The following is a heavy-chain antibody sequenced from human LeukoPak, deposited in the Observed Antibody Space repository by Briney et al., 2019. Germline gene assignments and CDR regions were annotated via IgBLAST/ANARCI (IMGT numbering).Heavy chain of an antibody. CDR3: ARDRGGDVVVPAARGWFDP. CDR2: ISAYNGST. CDR1: GYTFTNYD. Sequence: ASVKVSCKASGYTFTNYDISWVRQAPGQGLEWMGWISAYNGSTNYAQKLQGRVTMTTDTSTSTAYMELRSLRSDDTAVYYCARDRGGDVVVPAARGWFDPWGQGTLVTVSS. J-gene: IGHJ5*02. V-gene: IGHV1-18*01. D-gene: IGHD2-2*01.